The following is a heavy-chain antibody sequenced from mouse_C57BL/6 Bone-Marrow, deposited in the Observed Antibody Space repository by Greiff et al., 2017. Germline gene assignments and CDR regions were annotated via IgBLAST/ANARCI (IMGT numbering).Heavy chain of an antibody. CDR1: GFTFSSYG. V-gene: IGHV5-6*02. Sequence: EVMLVESGGELVKPGGSLKLSCAASGFTFSSYGMSWVRQTPDKRLEWVATISSGGSYTYYPDSVKGRFTISRDNATNTLYLQRSSLKSEDTAMYYCARQGITTVVAPYYFDYWGQGTTLTVSS. J-gene: IGHJ2*01. D-gene: IGHD1-1*01. CDR3: ARQGITTVVAPYYFDY. CDR2: ISSGGSYT.